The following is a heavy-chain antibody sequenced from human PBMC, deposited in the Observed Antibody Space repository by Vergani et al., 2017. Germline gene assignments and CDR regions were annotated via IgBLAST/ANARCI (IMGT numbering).Heavy chain of an antibody. J-gene: IGHJ3*02. D-gene: IGHD6-6*01. CDR3: ARSSMAPQGALDI. CDR2: IIPMFGTT. CDR1: GGTFSNFA. Sequence: QVQLVQSGAEVKKPGSSVKVSSKASGGTFSNFAINWVRQAPGQGLEWMGGIIPMFGTTNYAQKLQGRVTITADESTSTAYMELSSLRSEDTAVYYCARSSMAPQGALDIWGQGTKVTVSS. V-gene: IGHV1-69*01.